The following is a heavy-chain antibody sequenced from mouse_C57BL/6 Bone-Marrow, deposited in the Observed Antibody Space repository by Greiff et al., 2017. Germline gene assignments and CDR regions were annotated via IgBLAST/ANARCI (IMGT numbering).Heavy chain of an antibody. V-gene: IGHV1-76*01. Sequence: VQLQQSGAELVRPGASVKLSCKASGYTFTDYYMNWVQQRPGQGLEWIARIYPGSGNTYYNEKFKGTATLPADKSSSTAYMQLSSLTSEDSAVYFYARDDIYYDGSKESPLWFAYWGQGTRVTVSA. CDR2: IYPGSGNT. CDR1: GYTFTDYY. CDR3: ARDDIYYDGSKESPLWFAY. D-gene: IGHD1-1*01. J-gene: IGHJ3*01.